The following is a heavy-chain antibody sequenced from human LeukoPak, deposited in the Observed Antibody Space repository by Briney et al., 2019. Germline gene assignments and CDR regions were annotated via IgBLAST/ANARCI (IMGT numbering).Heavy chain of an antibody. CDR1: GFPFSSHG. CDR3: AHGAMYQLDY. Sequence: SGGSLRLSCAASGFPFSSHGMSWVRQAPGKGLEWVSGIIGGGGSTYYADSVKGRFTISGDNSRSTLFLQMNSLRAEDTAVYYCAHGAMYQLDYWGQGTLVTVSS. J-gene: IGHJ4*02. CDR2: IIGGGGST. D-gene: IGHD2-2*01. V-gene: IGHV3-23*01.